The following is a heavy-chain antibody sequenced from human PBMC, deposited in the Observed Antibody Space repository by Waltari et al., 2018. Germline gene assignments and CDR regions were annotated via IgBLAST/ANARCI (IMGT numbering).Heavy chain of an antibody. CDR3: ARGHRGSRPL. J-gene: IGHJ4*02. D-gene: IGHD3-10*01. V-gene: IGHV3-53*01. CDR2: IYSGGSA. CDR1: GFPVSSAS. Sequence: EVWLVESGGDMVQPGGSLRLSCAASGFPVSSASRNWLRQAPGKGLEWVSGIYSGGSANYTDSVKGRFIVSRDNSRNTLYLQMNGLRADDTAIYYCARGHRGSRPLGGQGSLVTVSS.